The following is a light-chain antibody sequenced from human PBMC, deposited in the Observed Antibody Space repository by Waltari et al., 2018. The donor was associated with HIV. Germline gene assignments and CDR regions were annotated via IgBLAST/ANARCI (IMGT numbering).Light chain of an antibody. CDR3: SSYTTSSTVV. J-gene: IGLJ2*01. Sequence: QSALTQPASVSGSPGQSLTISCTATSSDVGGYDYVSWYQQHPGKAPKLIIYDVTNRPSGVSNRFSGSKSGNTASLTISGLQAEDEADYYCSSYTTSSTVVFGGGTKLTVL. CDR2: DVT. CDR1: SSDVGGYDY. V-gene: IGLV2-14*01.